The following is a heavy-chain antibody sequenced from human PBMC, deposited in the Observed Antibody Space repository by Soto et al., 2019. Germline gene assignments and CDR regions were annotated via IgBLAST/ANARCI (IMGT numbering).Heavy chain of an antibody. D-gene: IGHD2-8*01. CDR1: GFTFSSYA. V-gene: IGHV3-30-3*01. Sequence: TGGSLRLSCAASGFTFSSYAMHWVRQAPGKGLEWVAVISYDGSNKYYADSVKGRFTISRDNSKNTLYLQMNSLRAEDTAVYYCARGHPYCTNGVCYTSSKLYYYYGMDVWGQGTTVTV. CDR3: ARGHPYCTNGVCYTSSKLYYYYGMDV. J-gene: IGHJ6*02. CDR2: ISYDGSNK.